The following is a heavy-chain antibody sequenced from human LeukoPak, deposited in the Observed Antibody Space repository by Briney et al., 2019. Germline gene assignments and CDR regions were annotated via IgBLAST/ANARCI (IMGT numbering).Heavy chain of an antibody. Sequence: SETLSLTCAVYGGSFSGYYWSWIRQPPGRGLEWIGFIYYSGSTNYNPSLRSRVTISLDTSKNQFSLKLSSVTAADTAVYYCAKDILTGRYGMDVWGQGTTVTVSS. CDR2: IYYSGST. D-gene: IGHD3-9*01. J-gene: IGHJ6*02. CDR3: AKDILTGRYGMDV. V-gene: IGHV4-59*01. CDR1: GGSFSGYY.